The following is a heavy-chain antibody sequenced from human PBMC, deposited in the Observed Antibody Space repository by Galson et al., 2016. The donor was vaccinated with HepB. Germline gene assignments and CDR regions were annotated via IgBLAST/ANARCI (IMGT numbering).Heavy chain of an antibody. V-gene: IGHV4-4*07. CDR1: SDSISSYY. CDR2: IYSSGST. J-gene: IGHJ3*02. Sequence: SETLSLTCTVSSDSISSYYWSWIRQPAGKGLEWIGRIYSSGSTNYNPSLKSRVTMPVDTSKNQFSLKLSSVTGADTAVFYCARTIVSAARGAFDIWGQGTMVTVSS. CDR3: ARTIVSAARGAFDI. D-gene: IGHD2-2*01.